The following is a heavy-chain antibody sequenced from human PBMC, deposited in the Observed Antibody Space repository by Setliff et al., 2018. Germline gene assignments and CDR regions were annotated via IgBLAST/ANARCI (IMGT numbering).Heavy chain of an antibody. J-gene: IGHJ5*02. Sequence: GGSLRLSCAASGFSFSRYEMIWVRQAPGKELEWVSKTHIDGITVYSDSVKGRSIIYRDNAKNSLYLQMNSLRVEDTAVYYCARDVYDFRTGQADPWGQGTLVTVSS. D-gene: IGHD3-3*01. CDR1: GFSFSRYE. CDR2: THIDGITV. V-gene: IGHV3-48*03. CDR3: ARDVYDFRTGQADP.